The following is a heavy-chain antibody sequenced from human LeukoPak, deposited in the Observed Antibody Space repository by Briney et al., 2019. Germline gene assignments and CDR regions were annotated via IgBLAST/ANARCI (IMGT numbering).Heavy chain of an antibody. CDR1: GFTFTSSA. CDR3: ARDKGPHYGSGSYDMNYFDY. Sequence: SVKASCKASGFTFTSSAMQWVRQARGQRLEWIGWIVVGSGNTNYAQKFQGRVTITADKSTSTAYMELSSLRSEDTAVYSCARDKGPHYGSGSYDMNYFDYWGQGTLVTVSS. V-gene: IGHV1-58*02. D-gene: IGHD3-10*01. CDR2: IVVGSGNT. J-gene: IGHJ4*02.